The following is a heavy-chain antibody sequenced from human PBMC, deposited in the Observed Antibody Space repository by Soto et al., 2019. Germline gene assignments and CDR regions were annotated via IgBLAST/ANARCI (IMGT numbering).Heavy chain of an antibody. V-gene: IGHV3-21*01. J-gene: IGHJ4*02. CDR1: GFIFTSHS. Sequence: GGSLRLSCSASGFIFTSHSMGWVRQAPGKGLEWVSSISGSSTYIYYADSVKGRFSISRDNAKNSLSLQMSSLRTDDTAVYYCASSNSGPIDYWGQGTLVTVSS. CDR2: ISGSSTYI. CDR3: ASSNSGPIDY. D-gene: IGHD6-19*01.